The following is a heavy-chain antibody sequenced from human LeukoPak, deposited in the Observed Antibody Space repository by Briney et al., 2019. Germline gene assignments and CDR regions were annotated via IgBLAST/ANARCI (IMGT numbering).Heavy chain of an antibody. J-gene: IGHJ4*02. Sequence: PSETLSLTCAVYGGSFSGYYWSWIRQPPGKGLEWIGEINHSGSTNYNPSLKSRVTISVDTSKNQFSLKLSSVTAADTAVYYCACISGSYSVVYWGQGTLATVSS. CDR1: GGSFSGYY. CDR3: ACISGSYSVVY. D-gene: IGHD1-26*01. V-gene: IGHV4-34*01. CDR2: INHSGST.